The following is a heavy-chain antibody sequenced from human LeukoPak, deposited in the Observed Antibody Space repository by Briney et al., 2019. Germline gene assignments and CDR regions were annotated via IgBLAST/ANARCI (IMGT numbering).Heavy chain of an antibody. D-gene: IGHD2-2*01. J-gene: IGHJ5*02. Sequence: SETLSLTCAVYGGSFSGYYWSWIRQPPGKGLEWIGEINHSGSTNYNPSLKSRVTISVDTSKNQFSLKLTSVTAADTAVYYCARERCSSTSCYEGGFDPWGQGTLVTVSS. V-gene: IGHV4-34*01. CDR3: ARERCSSTSCYEGGFDP. CDR2: INHSGST. CDR1: GGSFSGYY.